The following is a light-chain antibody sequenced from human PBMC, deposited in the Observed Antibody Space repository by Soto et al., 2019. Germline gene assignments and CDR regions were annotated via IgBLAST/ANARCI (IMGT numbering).Light chain of an antibody. V-gene: IGKV3-20*01. CDR2: GAS. J-gene: IGKJ2*01. Sequence: EIVLTQSPGTLSLSPGERVTLSCRASQSIGSSYLAWYQQKPGQAPRLLIYGASSRATDIPDRFSGSGSGTDFSLTISRLEPEDFAVYYCQMYGTSPPYTFGQGTKLEIK. CDR3: QMYGTSPPYT. CDR1: QSIGSSY.